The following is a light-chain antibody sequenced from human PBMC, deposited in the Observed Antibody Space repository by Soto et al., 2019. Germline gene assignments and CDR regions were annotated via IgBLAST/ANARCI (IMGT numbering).Light chain of an antibody. CDR1: QSVSGN. CDR3: QQYNDWPTIT. V-gene: IGKV3-15*01. J-gene: IGKJ5*01. CDR2: GAS. Sequence: EIVMTQSPVTLSVSPGERATLSCRASQSVSGNLAWYQQNPSQAPRRLIYGASTRATGLPARFSGSGSGTEFTLNISSLQSEDFAVYYCQQYNDWPTITFGQGTRLEIK.